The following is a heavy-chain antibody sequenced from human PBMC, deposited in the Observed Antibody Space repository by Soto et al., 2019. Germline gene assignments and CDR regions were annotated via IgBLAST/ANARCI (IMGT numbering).Heavy chain of an antibody. J-gene: IGHJ4*02. CDR3: ARAFWSGSRRTGEVDY. CDR1: GGTFSSYA. CDR2: IIPIFGTA. V-gene: IGHV1-69*13. Sequence: SVKVSCKASGGTFSSYAISWVRQAPGQGLEWMGGIIPIFGTANYAQKFQGRVTITADESTSTAYMELSSLRSEDTAVYYCARAFWSGSRRTGEVDYWGQGTLVTVSS. D-gene: IGHD3-3*01.